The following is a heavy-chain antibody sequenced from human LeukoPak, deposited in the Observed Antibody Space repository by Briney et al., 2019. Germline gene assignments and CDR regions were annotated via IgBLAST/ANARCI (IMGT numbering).Heavy chain of an antibody. CDR3: ARDLGYSSSWRGDY. D-gene: IGHD6-13*01. Sequence: ASVNVSCKASGYTFTSYGISWVRQPPGQGLEWMGWISAYNGNTNYAQKLQGRVTMTTDTSTSTAYMELRSLRSDDTAVYYCARDLGYSSSWRGDYWGQGTLVTVSS. J-gene: IGHJ4*02. V-gene: IGHV1-18*01. CDR2: ISAYNGNT. CDR1: GYTFTSYG.